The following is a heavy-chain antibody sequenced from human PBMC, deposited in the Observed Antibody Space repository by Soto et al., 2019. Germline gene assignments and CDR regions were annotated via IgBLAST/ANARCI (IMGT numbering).Heavy chain of an antibody. CDR2: ISYDGGYE. CDR3: AKGTTVTPWRYLDL. CDR1: RFAFSSYA. Sequence: QEQLVESGGGVVQPGKSLRLSCTASRFAFSSYAMHWVRQAPGKGLGWVAVISYDGGYENYADSVKGRFTVSRDNSKNTLGLQMNSLRAEDTALYYCAKGTTVTPWRYLDLWGQGTLVTVSS. J-gene: IGHJ2*01. V-gene: IGHV3-30*18. D-gene: IGHD4-17*01.